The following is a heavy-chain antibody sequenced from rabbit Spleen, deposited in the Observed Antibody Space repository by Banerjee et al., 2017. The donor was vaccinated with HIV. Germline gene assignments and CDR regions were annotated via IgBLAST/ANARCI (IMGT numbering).Heavy chain of an antibody. V-gene: IGHV1S45*01. Sequence: QEQLEESGGGLVRPGGTLTLTCKASGIDFSTDAYKSWFRQPPGKGLEWIACIVVGSGGFTYYANWAKGRFTISKTSSTTVTLQMISLTAADTATYFCARDTGTSFSSYGMDLWGPGPLVTVS. CDR1: GIDFSTDAY. CDR3: ARDTGTSFSSYGMDL. CDR2: IVVGSGGFT. J-gene: IGHJ6*01. D-gene: IGHD8-1*01.